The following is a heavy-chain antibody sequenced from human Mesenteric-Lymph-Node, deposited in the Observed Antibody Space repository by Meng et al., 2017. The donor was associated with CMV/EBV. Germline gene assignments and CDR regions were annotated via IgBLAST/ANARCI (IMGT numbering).Heavy chain of an antibody. J-gene: IGHJ6*02. V-gene: IGHV4-39*01. CDR3: ANTYYYGMDV. CDR1: GDSISSSSYY. Sequence: SETLSLTCTVSGDSISSSSYYWGWIRQPPGKGLEWIGSIYYSGSTYYNPSLKSRVTISVDTSKNQFSLKLSSVTAADTAVYYCANTYYYGMDVWGQGTTVTVSS. CDR2: IYYSGST.